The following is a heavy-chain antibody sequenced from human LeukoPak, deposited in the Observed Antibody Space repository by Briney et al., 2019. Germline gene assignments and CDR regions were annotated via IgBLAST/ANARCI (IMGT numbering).Heavy chain of an antibody. D-gene: IGHD4-17*01. J-gene: IGHJ6*03. V-gene: IGHV3-9*01. CDR1: GFTFDDYA. Sequence: GRSLRLSCAASGFTFDDYAMHWVRPAPGKRLDWVSGISWNSGSIGYADSVKGRFTISRDNAKNSLYLQMNSLRAEDTALYYCAKDSTVSPFYYYMDVWGKGTTVTVSS. CDR2: ISWNSGSI. CDR3: AKDSTVSPFYYYMDV.